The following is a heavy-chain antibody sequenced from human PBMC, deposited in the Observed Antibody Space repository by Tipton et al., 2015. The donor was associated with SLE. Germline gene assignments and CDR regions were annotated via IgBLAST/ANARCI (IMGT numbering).Heavy chain of an antibody. V-gene: IGHV3-30*02. CDR3: AKGAIAVAGLDAFDI. J-gene: IGHJ3*02. CDR1: GFTFSSYG. Sequence: SLRLSCAASGFTFSSYGMHWVRQAPGKGLEWVAFIRYDGSNKYYADSVKGRSTISRDNSKNTLYLQMNSLRAEDTAVYYCAKGAIAVAGLDAFDIWAKGQWSPSLQ. D-gene: IGHD6-19*01. CDR2: IRYDGSNK.